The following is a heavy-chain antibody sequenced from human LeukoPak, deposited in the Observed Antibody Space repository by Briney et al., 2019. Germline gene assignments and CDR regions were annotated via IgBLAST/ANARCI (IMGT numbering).Heavy chain of an antibody. Sequence: GGSLRLPCAASGFTFSSYSMNWVRQTPGKGLEWVALISHGGGKEHYAESVKGRFTISRDNSRNTVYLQMSSLRSDDTAIYYCAKTLDGFWPQFDFWGQGTLLTVSS. D-gene: IGHD5-24*01. J-gene: IGHJ4*02. CDR1: GFTFSSYS. CDR3: AKTLDGFWPQFDF. CDR2: ISHGGGKE. V-gene: IGHV3-30*18.